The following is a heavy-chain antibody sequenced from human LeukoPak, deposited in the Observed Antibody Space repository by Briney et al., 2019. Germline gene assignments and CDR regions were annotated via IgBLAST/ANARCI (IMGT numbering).Heavy chain of an antibody. CDR3: ARPERAQVTNAPFDI. Sequence: GGSLRLSCAASGFTFGDYTMDWVRQAPGKGLEWVSSISSGSRYMYYADSVKGRFTISRDNAKNSLYLQMNSLRAEDAAVYYCARPERAQVTNAPFDIWGQGTMVTVSS. CDR2: ISSGSRYM. J-gene: IGHJ3*02. CDR1: GFTFGDYT. D-gene: IGHD1-14*01. V-gene: IGHV3-21*01.